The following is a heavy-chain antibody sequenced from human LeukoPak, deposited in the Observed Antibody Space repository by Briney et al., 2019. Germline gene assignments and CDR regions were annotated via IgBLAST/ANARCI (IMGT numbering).Heavy chain of an antibody. D-gene: IGHD3-22*01. Sequence: SETLSLTCAVYGGSFSGYYWSWIRQPPGKGLEWLGEINHSGSTNYNPSLKSRVTISVDTSKNQFSLKLSSVTAADTAVYYCARQFYYYDSSGYEYWGQGTLVTVSS. CDR1: GGSFSGYY. J-gene: IGHJ4*02. CDR3: ARQFYYYDSSGYEY. V-gene: IGHV4-34*01. CDR2: INHSGST.